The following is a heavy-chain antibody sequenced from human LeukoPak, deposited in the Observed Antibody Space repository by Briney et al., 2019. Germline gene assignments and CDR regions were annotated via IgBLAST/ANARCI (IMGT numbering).Heavy chain of an antibody. Sequence: SETLSLTCTVCGGSISSSSYYWGWIRQPPGKALEWLARVYYIGSTYYNPSPRRRLSISLEASKKQLSLKLDSVTAADTAVYYCARHPAYRSGWYWYFDLWGRGTLVTVSS. V-gene: IGHV4-39*01. CDR3: ARHPAYRSGWYWYFDL. CDR2: VYYIGST. CDR1: GGSISSSSYY. D-gene: IGHD6-19*01. J-gene: IGHJ2*01.